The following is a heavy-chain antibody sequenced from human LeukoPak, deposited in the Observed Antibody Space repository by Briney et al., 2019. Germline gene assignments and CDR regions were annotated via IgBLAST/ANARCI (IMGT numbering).Heavy chain of an antibody. V-gene: IGHV3-23*01. CDR3: AKASSSGMYEDDYDY. CDR1: GFTFNIYT. CDR2: ISESGSST. J-gene: IGHJ4*02. D-gene: IGHD3-22*01. Sequence: GGSLRLSCAASGFTFNIYTMSWVRQAPGKGLEWVSAISESGSSTYYADSVKGRFTISRDSSTNTLYLQMHSLRAADTAVYYCAKASSSGMYEDDYDYWGQGTLVTVSS.